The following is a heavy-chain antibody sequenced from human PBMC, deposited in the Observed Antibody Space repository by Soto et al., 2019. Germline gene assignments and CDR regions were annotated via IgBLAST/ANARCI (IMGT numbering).Heavy chain of an antibody. D-gene: IGHD6-6*01. V-gene: IGHV1-46*01. CDR1: GETFASYY. CDR2: INPSGGST. CDR3: ARDPGSSTPWFDP. J-gene: IGHJ5*02. Sequence: ASVEASWKASGETFASYYMHWVQQAPGQGLEWMGIINPSGGSTSYAQKFQGRVTMTRDTSTSTAYMELNSLRAEDTAVYYCARDPGSSTPWFDPWGQGTLVTVSS.